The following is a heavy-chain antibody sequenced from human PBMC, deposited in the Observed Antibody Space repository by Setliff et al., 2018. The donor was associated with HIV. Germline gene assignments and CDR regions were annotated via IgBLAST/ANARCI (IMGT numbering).Heavy chain of an antibody. V-gene: IGHV4-59*03. D-gene: IGHD6-19*01. CDR2: IYYSGFT. CDR1: GGSIDIFY. CDR3: ARGYSSRRPAYDI. J-gene: IGHJ3*02. Sequence: SETLSLTCSVSGGSIDIFYWTWIRQAPGKGLEWIGSIYYSGFTPYNPSLNSRVSASVDTSKNQFSLNLTSVTAADTAVYYCARGYSSRRPAYDIWGQGTMVTVSS.